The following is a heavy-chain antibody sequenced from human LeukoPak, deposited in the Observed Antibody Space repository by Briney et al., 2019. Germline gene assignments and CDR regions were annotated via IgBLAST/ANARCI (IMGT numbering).Heavy chain of an antibody. V-gene: IGHV3-30*04. J-gene: IGHJ4*02. CDR2: ISYDGSNK. Sequence: TGGSLRLSCAASGFTFISYAMHWVRQAPGKGLEWVAVISYDGSNKYYADSVKGRFTISRDNSKNTLYLQMNSLRAEDTAVYYCARVDGDYGPFDYWGQGTLVTVSS. CDR1: GFTFISYA. CDR3: ARVDGDYGPFDY. D-gene: IGHD4-17*01.